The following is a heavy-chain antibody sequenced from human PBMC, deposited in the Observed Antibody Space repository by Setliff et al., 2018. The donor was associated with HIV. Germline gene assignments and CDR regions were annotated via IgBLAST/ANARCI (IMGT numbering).Heavy chain of an antibody. V-gene: IGHV1-2*06. Sequence: ALVKVSCKASGYTFTDHYMHWVRQAPGQGLEWMGRITPNSGGTNYARKFQDRVTMTRDTSISTAYMELSRLTSDDTAVYYCARDTENVFISGHRYFDYWGPGTLVTVSS. CDR2: ITPNSGGT. J-gene: IGHJ4*02. CDR3: ARDTENVFISGHRYFDY. D-gene: IGHD6-19*01. CDR1: GYTFTDHY.